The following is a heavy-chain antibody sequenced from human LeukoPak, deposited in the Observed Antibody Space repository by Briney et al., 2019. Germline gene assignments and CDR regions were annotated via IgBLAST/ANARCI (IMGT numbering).Heavy chain of an antibody. V-gene: IGHV4-34*01. CDR1: GGSFSGYY. J-gene: IGHJ4*02. D-gene: IGHD3-9*01. Sequence: SETLSLTCAAYGGSFSGYYWSWIRQPPGKGLEWIGEINHRGSTNYNPSLKSRVTISVVTSKNQLSLKVSSVTAADTAVYYCARGLFSLRYYDYWGQGTLVTVSS. CDR3: ARGLFSLRYYDY. CDR2: INHRGST.